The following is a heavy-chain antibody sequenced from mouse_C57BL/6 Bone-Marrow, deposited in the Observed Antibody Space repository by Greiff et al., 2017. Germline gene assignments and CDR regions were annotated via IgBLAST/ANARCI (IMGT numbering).Heavy chain of an antibody. J-gene: IGHJ3*01. CDR2: IDPSDSYT. V-gene: IGHV1-59*01. CDR1: GYTFTSYW. D-gene: IGHD2-2*01. Sequence: VQLQQPGAELVRPGTSVKLSCKASGYTFTSYWMHWVKQRPGQGLEWIGVIDPSDSYTNYNQKFKGKATLTVDTSSSTAYMQLSSLTSEDSAVYYGARYGDGYDWFAYWGQGTLVTVSA. CDR3: ARYGDGYDWFAY.